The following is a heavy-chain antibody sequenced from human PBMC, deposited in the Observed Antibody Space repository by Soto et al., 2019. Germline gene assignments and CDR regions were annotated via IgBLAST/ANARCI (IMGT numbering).Heavy chain of an antibody. Sequence: PSETLSLTCTVSGDSIIRYYWSWIRQPPGKGLEWIGHIYNSGSTNYNPSLKSRVTISVDTSKKQISLKLTSVTAADTAVYYCATYDYSNHYFDCWGQGTLVTVSS. CDR1: GDSIIRYY. J-gene: IGHJ4*02. CDR3: ATYDYSNHYFDC. V-gene: IGHV4-59*01. CDR2: IYNSGST. D-gene: IGHD4-4*01.